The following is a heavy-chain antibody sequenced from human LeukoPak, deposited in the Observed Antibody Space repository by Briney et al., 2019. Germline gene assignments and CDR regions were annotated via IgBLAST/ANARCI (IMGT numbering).Heavy chain of an antibody. Sequence: ASVKVSCKASGYTFTSYDINWVRQATGQGLEWMGWMNPNSGNTGYAQKFQGRVTITRNTSISTAYMELNSLRSEDTAVYYCARTPFGYDFWSGYRYYMDVWGKGTTVTVSS. CDR3: ARTPFGYDFWSGYRYYMDV. D-gene: IGHD3-3*01. V-gene: IGHV1-8*03. CDR2: MNPNSGNT. J-gene: IGHJ6*03. CDR1: GYTFTSYD.